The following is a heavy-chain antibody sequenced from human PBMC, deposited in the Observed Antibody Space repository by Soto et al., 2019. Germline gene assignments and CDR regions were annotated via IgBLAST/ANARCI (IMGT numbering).Heavy chain of an antibody. CDR2: IYYSGST. CDR3: ASTGDYGTGSYYSGSYYYGMDV. CDR1: GGSISSSSYY. Sequence: SETLSLTCTVSGGSISSSSYYWGWIRQPPGKGLEWIGSIYYSGSTYYNPSLKSRVTISVDTSKNQFSLKLSSVTAADTAVYYCASTGDYGTGSYYSGSYYYGMDVWGQGTTVTVSS. V-gene: IGHV4-39*01. D-gene: IGHD3-10*01. J-gene: IGHJ6*02.